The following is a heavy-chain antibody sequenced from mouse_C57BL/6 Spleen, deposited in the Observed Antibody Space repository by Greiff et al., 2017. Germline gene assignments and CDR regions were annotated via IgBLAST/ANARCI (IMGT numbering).Heavy chain of an antibody. CDR3: AKYGGAMDY. Sequence: QVQLQESGAELVRPGASVKLSCKASGYTFTDYYINWVKQRPGQGLEWIARIYPGSGNTYYNEKFKGKATLTAEKSSSTAYMQLSSLTSEDSAVYFCAKYGGAMDYWGQGTSVTVSS. D-gene: IGHD5-1-1*01. CDR1: GYTFTDYY. J-gene: IGHJ4*01. V-gene: IGHV1-76*01. CDR2: IYPGSGNT.